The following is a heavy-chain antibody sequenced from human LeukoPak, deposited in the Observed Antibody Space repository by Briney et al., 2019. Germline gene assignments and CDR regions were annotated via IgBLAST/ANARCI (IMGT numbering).Heavy chain of an antibody. CDR2: IKQDGSEK. CDR1: GFTFSSYW. V-gene: IGHV3-7*01. CDR3: ARTSPYSGSYYYMDV. Sequence: GGSLRLSCAASGFTFSSYWMSWVRQAPGKGLEWVANIKQDGSEKYYVDSVKGRFAISRDNAKNSLYLQMNSLRAEDTAVYYCARTSPYSGSYYYMDVWGKGTTVTVSS. J-gene: IGHJ6*03. D-gene: IGHD1-26*01.